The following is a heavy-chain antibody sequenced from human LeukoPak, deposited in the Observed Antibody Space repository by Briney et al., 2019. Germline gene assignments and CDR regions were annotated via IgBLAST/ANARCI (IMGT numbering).Heavy chain of an antibody. D-gene: IGHD1-26*01. V-gene: IGHV4-59*01. CDR2: IYYSGST. Sequence: SETLSLTCTVSGGSISIYYWSWIRQPPGKGLEWIGYIYYSGSTNYNPSLKSRVTISVDTSKNQFSLKLSSVTAADTAVYYCAAGIVGATSPFSVDYWGQGTLVTVSS. CDR1: GGSISIYY. J-gene: IGHJ4*02. CDR3: AAGIVGATSPFSVDY.